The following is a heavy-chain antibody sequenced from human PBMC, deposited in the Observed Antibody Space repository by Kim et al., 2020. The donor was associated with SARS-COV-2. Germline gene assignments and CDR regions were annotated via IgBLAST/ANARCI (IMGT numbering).Heavy chain of an antibody. D-gene: IGHD3-10*01. CDR3: ARVVRNGSGSPYYYGMDV. CDR1: GGSISSYY. Sequence: SETLSLTCTVSGGSISSYYWSWIRQPPGKGLEWIGYIYYSGSTNYNPSLKSRVTISVDTSKNQFSLKLSSVTAADTAVYYCARVVRNGSGSPYYYGMDVWGQGTTVTVSS. CDR2: IYYSGST. J-gene: IGHJ6*02. V-gene: IGHV4-59*01.